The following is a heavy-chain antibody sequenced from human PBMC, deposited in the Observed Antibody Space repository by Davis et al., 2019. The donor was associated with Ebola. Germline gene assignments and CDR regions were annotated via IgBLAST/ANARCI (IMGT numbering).Heavy chain of an antibody. CDR1: GGSFSGYY. D-gene: IGHD1-1*01. CDR3: ASQGTTLYYYYYMDV. Sequence: PSETLSLTCAVYGGSFSGYYWSWIRQPPGKGLEWIGEINHSGSTNYNPSLKSRVTISVDTSKNQFSLKLSSVTAADTAVYYCASQGTTLYYYYYMDVWGKGTTVTVSS. V-gene: IGHV4-34*01. CDR2: INHSGST. J-gene: IGHJ6*03.